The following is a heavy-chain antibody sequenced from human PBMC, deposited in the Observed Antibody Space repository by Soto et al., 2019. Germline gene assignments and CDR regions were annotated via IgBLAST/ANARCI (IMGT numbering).Heavy chain of an antibody. Sequence: QVQLQESGPGLVRPSGTLSLTCAVSGDSINSDYSWNWVRQSPGKGLEWIAEIYYSGGTSWNPSLQSRVRISREKSKNQFSLNLMSVTAADTAMYYCARATGWGLGYWGQGTLVTVSS. D-gene: IGHD6-19*01. CDR3: ARATGWGLGY. CDR2: IYYSGGT. V-gene: IGHV4-4*02. J-gene: IGHJ4*02. CDR1: GDSINSDYS.